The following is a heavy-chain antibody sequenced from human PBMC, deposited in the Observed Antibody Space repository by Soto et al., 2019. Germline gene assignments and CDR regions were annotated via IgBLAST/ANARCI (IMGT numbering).Heavy chain of an antibody. V-gene: IGHV1-3*01. J-gene: IGHJ4*02. Sequence: SSVKVSCKASGYTFTSYALHWVRQAPGQRLEWMGWINAGNGNTKYSQKFQGRVTFTRDTSASTAYMELSSLRSEDTAVYYCAREVYSSGWTYYSDHWGQGTLVTVSS. D-gene: IGHD6-19*01. CDR2: INAGNGNT. CDR3: AREVYSSGWTYYSDH. CDR1: GYTFTSYA.